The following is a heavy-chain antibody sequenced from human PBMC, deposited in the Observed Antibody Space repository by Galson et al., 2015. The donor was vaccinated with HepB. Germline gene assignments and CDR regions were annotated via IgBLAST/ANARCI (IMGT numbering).Heavy chain of an antibody. V-gene: IGHV3-30*19. CDR1: GFTFSSYG. CDR2: ISYDGSNK. J-gene: IGHJ4*02. D-gene: IGHD7-27*01. CDR3: ARDGSLTGVLDY. Sequence: SLRLSCAASGFTFSSYGMHWVRQAPGKGLEWVAVISYDGSNKYYADSVKGRFTISRDNSKNTLYLQMNSLRAEDTAVYYCARDGSLTGVLDYCGQGTLVTVSS.